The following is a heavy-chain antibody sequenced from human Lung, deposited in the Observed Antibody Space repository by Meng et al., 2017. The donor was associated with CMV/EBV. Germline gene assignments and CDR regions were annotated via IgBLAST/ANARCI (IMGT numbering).Heavy chain of an antibody. CDR3: ASQWMVRGFLDY. CDR2: IINDGSVT. J-gene: IGHJ4*02. Sequence: SCAASGCSFSSYWMHWVRQAPGKGLVWVSRIINDGSVTGHADSVKGRFTISRDNAKNTLYLQMNSLRAEDTAVYFCASQWMVRGFLDYWGQGTLVTVSS. CDR1: GCSFSSYW. V-gene: IGHV3-74*01. D-gene: IGHD6-19*01.